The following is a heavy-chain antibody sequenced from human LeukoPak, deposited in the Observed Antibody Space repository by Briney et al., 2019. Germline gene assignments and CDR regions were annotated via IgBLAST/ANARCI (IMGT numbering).Heavy chain of an antibody. CDR1: GYTFTSYD. Sequence: GASVKVSCKASGYTFTSYDINWVRQVTGQGLEWMGWMNPNSGNTGYAQKFQGRVTMTRNTSISTAYMELSSLRSEDTAVYYCARRGPYNWNYAYYFDYWGQGTLVTVSS. J-gene: IGHJ4*02. D-gene: IGHD1-7*01. CDR2: MNPNSGNT. CDR3: ARRGPYNWNYAYYFDY. V-gene: IGHV1-8*01.